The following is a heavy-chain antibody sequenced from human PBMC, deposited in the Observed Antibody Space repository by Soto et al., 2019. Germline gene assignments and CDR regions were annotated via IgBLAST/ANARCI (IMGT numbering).Heavy chain of an antibody. Sequence: LETLSLTCTVSGGSISSYYWSWIRQPPGKGLEWIGYIYYSGSTNYNPSLKSRVTISVDTSKNQFSLKLSSVTAADTAVYYCARNLTRVVGLFDVWGQGTMVTVSS. V-gene: IGHV4-59*01. CDR1: GGSISSYY. CDR2: IYYSGST. CDR3: ARNLTRVVGLFDV. D-gene: IGHD1-26*01. J-gene: IGHJ3*01.